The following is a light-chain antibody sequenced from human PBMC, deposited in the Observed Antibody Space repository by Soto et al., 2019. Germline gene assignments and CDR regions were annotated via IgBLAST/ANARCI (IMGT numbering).Light chain of an antibody. CDR1: SRDIVGYIL. J-gene: IGLJ2*01. Sequence: QSALTQPDSVSGSPGQSITISCTGTSRDIVGYILVSGYQQEPGKAPTLMIYEGSKRPSGVANRFSGYKSGNTASLPIDGFPAEDEDHYYCSSYVGSDTYVIFGRRTKLT. V-gene: IGLV2-23*01. CDR3: SSYVGSDTYVI. CDR2: EGS.